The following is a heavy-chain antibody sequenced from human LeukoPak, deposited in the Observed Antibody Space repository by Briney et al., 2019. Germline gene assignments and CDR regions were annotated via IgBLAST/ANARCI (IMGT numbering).Heavy chain of an antibody. CDR1: GFTFSSYS. CDR2: ISSSSSYI. D-gene: IGHD4-11*01. V-gene: IGHV3-21*01. CDR3: ARDLSKSGYYFDY. J-gene: IGHJ4*02. Sequence: GGSLRLSCAASGFTFSSYSMNWLRQAPGKGLEWVSSISSSSSYIYYADSVKGRFTISRDNAKNSLYLQMNSLRAEDTAVYYCARDLSKSGYYFDYWGQGTLVTVSS.